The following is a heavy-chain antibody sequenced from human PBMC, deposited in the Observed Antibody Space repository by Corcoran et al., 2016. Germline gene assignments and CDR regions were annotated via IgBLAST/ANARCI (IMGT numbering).Heavy chain of an antibody. J-gene: IGHJ6*02. CDR3: ARRYPQTGSSYGMDV. D-gene: IGHD1-26*01. CDR1: GYTFTSYA. Sequence: QVQLVQSGAEVKKPGATVKVSCKASGYTFTSYAMHWVRRAPGQRFEWMGWINPGNGNTKYSQNFQGRVTITRDTSASTVYMELSSLRSEDTAVYYCARRYPQTGSSYGMDVWGQGTTVTVSS. V-gene: IGHV1-3*01. CDR2: INPGNGNT.